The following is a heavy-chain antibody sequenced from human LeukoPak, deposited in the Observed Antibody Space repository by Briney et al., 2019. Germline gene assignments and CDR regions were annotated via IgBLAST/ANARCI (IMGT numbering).Heavy chain of an antibody. D-gene: IGHD2-2*01. J-gene: IGHJ6*03. Sequence: SETPSLTCTVSGGSISSYYWSWIRQPPGKGLEWIGYIYYSGSTNYNPSLKSRVTISVDTSKNQFSLKLSSVTAADTAVYYCARHRVPDYYYYMDVWGKGTTVTVSS. V-gene: IGHV4-59*01. CDR2: IYYSGST. CDR3: ARHRVPDYYYYMDV. CDR1: GGSISSYY.